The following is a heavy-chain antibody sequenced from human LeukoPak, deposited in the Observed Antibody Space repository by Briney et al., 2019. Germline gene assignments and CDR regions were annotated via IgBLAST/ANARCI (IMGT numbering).Heavy chain of an antibody. CDR1: GFTFSSYG. CDR3: ATLWFGPNWFDP. Sequence: GGSLRLSCAASGFTFSSYGMHWVRQAPGKGLEWVAVISYDGSNKYYADSVKGRFTISRDNSKNTLYLQMNSLRAEDTAVYYCATLWFGPNWFDPWGQGTLVTVSS. V-gene: IGHV3-30*03. D-gene: IGHD3-10*01. J-gene: IGHJ5*02. CDR2: ISYDGSNK.